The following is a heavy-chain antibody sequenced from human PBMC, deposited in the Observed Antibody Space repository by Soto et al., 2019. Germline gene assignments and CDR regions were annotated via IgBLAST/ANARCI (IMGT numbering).Heavy chain of an antibody. CDR1: GGTFSSYA. V-gene: IGHV1-69*06. D-gene: IGHD6-13*01. Sequence: SVKVSCKASGGTFSSYAISWVRQAPGHGLEWMGGIIPIFGTANYAQKFQGRVTITADKSTSTAYMELRRLRSDDTAVYYCARDSSSGRDYYYGMDVWGQGTTVTVSS. CDR3: ARDSSSGRDYYYGMDV. CDR2: IIPIFGTA. J-gene: IGHJ6*02.